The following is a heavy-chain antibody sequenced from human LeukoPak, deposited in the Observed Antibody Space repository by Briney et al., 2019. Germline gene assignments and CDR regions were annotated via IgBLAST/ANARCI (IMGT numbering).Heavy chain of an antibody. CDR3: ARDVEMATITPTYNWFDP. D-gene: IGHD5-24*01. CDR2: IYTSGST. Sequence: SETLSLTCTVSGGSISSYYWSWMRPPAGKGLEWIGRIYTSGSTNYNPSLKSRVTMSVDTSKNQFSLKLSSVTAADTAVYYCARDVEMATITPTYNWFDPWGQGTLVTVSS. J-gene: IGHJ5*02. V-gene: IGHV4-4*07. CDR1: GGSISSYY.